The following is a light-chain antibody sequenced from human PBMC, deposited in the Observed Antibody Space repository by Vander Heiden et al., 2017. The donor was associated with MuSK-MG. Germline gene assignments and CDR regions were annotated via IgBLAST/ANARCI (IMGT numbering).Light chain of an antibody. CDR1: QSVSSSY. CDR2: GAS. Sequence: EIVLTQSPGTLSLSPGERATLSCRASQSVSSSYLAWYQQKPGQAPRLLIYGASSRATGIPDRFSGSGPGTDFTLTISRLEPEDFAVYYCQQAGSSPRTFGQGTKVEIK. CDR3: QQAGSSPRT. V-gene: IGKV3-20*01. J-gene: IGKJ1*01.